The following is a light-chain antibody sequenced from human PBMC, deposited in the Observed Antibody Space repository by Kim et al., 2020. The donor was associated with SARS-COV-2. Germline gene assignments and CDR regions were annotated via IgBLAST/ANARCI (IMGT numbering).Light chain of an antibody. J-gene: IGLJ3*02. CDR1: SSNIGNNY. CDR2: DNN. CDR3: GTWDSSPSAGV. Sequence: QSVLTQPPSVSAAPGQKVTISCSGSSSNIGNNYVSWYQQLPGTAPKLLIYDNNKRPSGIPDRFSGSKSGTSATLGITGLQTGDEADYYCGTWDSSPSAGVFGGVTQLTVL. V-gene: IGLV1-51*01.